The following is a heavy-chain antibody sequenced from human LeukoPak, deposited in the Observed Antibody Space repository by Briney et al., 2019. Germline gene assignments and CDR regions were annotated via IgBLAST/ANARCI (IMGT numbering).Heavy chain of an antibody. Sequence: SETLSLTCTVSGGSISSYYWSWIRQPPGKGLEWIGYICYSGSTNYNPSLKSRVTISVDTTKNQFSLKLSSVTAADTAVYYCARCRSGGSCYQGFDYWGQGTLVTVSS. D-gene: IGHD2-15*01. V-gene: IGHV4-59*08. CDR1: GGSISSYY. CDR2: ICYSGST. J-gene: IGHJ4*02. CDR3: ARCRSGGSCYQGFDY.